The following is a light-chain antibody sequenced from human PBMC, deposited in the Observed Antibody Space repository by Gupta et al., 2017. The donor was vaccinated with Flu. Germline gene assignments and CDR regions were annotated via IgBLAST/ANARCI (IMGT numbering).Light chain of an antibody. J-gene: IGKJ3*01. CDR2: GTN. CDR1: QSISRSI. Sequence: LSLSPGERATLSGRASQSISRSILAGYKKKPGQAPRLLIFGTNNRATGITDRFSGSGAGTDFTLIISRREPEDFGVYYCQHEGSEPPGFTFGPGTKVDI. CDR3: QHEGSEPPGFT. V-gene: IGKV3-20*01.